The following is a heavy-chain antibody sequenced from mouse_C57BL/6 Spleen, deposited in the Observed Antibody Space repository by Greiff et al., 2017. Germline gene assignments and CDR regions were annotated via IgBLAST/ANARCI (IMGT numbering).Heavy chain of an antibody. J-gene: IGHJ2*01. V-gene: IGHV1-54*01. CDR3: ARHGSSTFDY. D-gene: IGHD1-1*01. CDR1: GYAFTNYL. CDR2: INPGSGGT. Sequence: QVQLKQSGAELVRPGTSVKVSCKASGYAFTNYLIEWVKQRPGQGLEWIGVINPGSGGTNYNEKFKGKETLTADKSSSTAYMQLSSLTSEDSAVYFCARHGSSTFDYWGQGTTLTVSS.